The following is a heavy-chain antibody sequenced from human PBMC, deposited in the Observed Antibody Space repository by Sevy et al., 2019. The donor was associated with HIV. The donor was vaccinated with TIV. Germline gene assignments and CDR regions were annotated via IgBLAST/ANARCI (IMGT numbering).Heavy chain of an antibody. J-gene: IGHJ4*02. Sequence: SETLSLTCTVSGGSISSRSYYWGWIRQPPGKGLEWIGNFYYTGSTNYNPSLKSRVTISVDTSKNQFSLKLNSVTATDTAAYYCARKNGYDRNFDFWGQGTLVTVSS. CDR1: GGSISSRSYY. D-gene: IGHD5-12*01. CDR3: ARKNGYDRNFDF. CDR2: FYYTGST. V-gene: IGHV4-39*01.